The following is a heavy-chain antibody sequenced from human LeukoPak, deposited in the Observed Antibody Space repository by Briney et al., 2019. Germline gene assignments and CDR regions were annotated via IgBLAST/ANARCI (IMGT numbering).Heavy chain of an antibody. J-gene: IGHJ5*02. CDR2: IYSSGST. V-gene: IGHV4-59*01. CDR3: ARGPIDYYSSRSDYRFDP. D-gene: IGHD6-13*01. Sequence: PSETLSLTCTVSGGSISTYYWSWIRQPPGKRLEWIGYIYSSGSTNYNPSLKSRVTISLDTSKNQFSLKLSSVTAAGTAVYYCARGPIDYYSSRSDYRFDPWGQGTLVTVSS. CDR1: GGSISTYY.